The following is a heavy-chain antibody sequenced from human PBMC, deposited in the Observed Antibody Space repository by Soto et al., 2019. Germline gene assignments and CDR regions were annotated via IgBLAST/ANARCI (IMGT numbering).Heavy chain of an antibody. Sequence: QVQLVQSGAEVRKPGASVTVSCKASGYAFTDYGISWVRQAPGQGLEWVGWISTKTGNTNYAQIVQGRVTLTTDTSASTAFLELRSLRSDDTAIYYCAKDRFQYDSSGQGDYWGRGTLVTVSS. CDR3: AKDRFQYDSSGQGDY. CDR2: ISTKTGNT. CDR1: GYAFTDYG. D-gene: IGHD3-22*01. J-gene: IGHJ4*02. V-gene: IGHV1-18*04.